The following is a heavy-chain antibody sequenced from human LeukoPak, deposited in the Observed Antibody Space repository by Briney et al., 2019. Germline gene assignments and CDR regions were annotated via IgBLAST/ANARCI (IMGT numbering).Heavy chain of an antibody. CDR1: GGSISSYY. V-gene: IGHV4-59*08. D-gene: IGHD6-13*01. J-gene: IGHJ4*02. Sequence: SETLSLTCTVSGGSISSYYWSWIRQPPGKGLEWIGYIYYSGSTNYNPSLKSRVTISVDTSKNQFSLKLSSVTAADTAVYYCARLEGGSWYDYWGQGTLVTVSS. CDR3: ARLEGGSWYDY. CDR2: IYYSGST.